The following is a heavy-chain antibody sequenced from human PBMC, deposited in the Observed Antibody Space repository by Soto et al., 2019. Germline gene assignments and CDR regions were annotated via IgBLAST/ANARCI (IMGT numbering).Heavy chain of an antibody. CDR1: GGTFGSNA. Sequence: QVHLVQSGAEVKKPGSSVNVSCKASGGTFGSNAIAWVREVPGQGLEWMGWIIPIFGTTHYAQKFQGRVTITADESTGTVYMDLSSLSSDDTAVYYCARTVFGVVTLAFDIWGQGTLLTVSS. J-gene: IGHJ3*02. CDR2: IIPIFGTT. D-gene: IGHD3-3*01. CDR3: ARTVFGVVTLAFDI. V-gene: IGHV1-69*01.